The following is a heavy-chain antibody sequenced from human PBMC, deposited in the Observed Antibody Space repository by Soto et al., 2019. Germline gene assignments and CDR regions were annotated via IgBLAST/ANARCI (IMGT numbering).Heavy chain of an antibody. CDR1: GFTVSSTY. J-gene: IGHJ6*02. CDR3: ARDLGYCTGGSCYSDYYGMDV. Sequence: EVQLVESGGGLIQPGGSLRLSCAVSGFTVSSTYMSWVRQAPGKGLEWVSVIYNDGTTYFADSVKGRFTISRDNSKNTLXLXXNSLRAEDTAVYFCARDLGYCTGGSCYSDYYGMDVWGQGTTVTVSS. CDR2: IYNDGTT. D-gene: IGHD2-15*01. V-gene: IGHV3-53*01.